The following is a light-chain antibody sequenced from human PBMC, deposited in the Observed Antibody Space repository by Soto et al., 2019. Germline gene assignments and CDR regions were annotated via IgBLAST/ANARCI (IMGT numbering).Light chain of an antibody. CDR2: AVS. V-gene: IGLV2-8*01. CDR3: SSYAGSNNYV. Sequence: QSALAQPPSASGSPGQSVTISCTGTSSDVGGYKYVSWYQQYPGKAPKLMIYAVSERPSGVPDRFSGSKSGNTASLTVSGLQAEDEADYYCSSYAGSNNYVFGTRTKVTVL. J-gene: IGLJ1*01. CDR1: SSDVGGYKY.